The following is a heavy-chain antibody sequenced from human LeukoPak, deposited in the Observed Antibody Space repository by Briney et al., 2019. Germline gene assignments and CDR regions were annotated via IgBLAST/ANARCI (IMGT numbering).Heavy chain of an antibody. CDR1: GFDLSDYY. CDR3: ARRRDYFDY. V-gene: IGHV3-11*01. CDR2: ISSSGGNI. Sequence: GGSLRLSCVVSGFDLSDYYMSWIRQAPGKGLEWISYISSSGGNIYFADSVKGRFTMSRDNARGSLYLQMNSLTADDTAIYYRARRRDYFDYWGQGTLVTVSS. J-gene: IGHJ4*02.